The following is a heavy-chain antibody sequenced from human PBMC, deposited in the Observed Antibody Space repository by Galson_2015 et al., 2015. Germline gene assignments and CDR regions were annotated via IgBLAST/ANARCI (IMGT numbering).Heavy chain of an antibody. CDR3: AREGAAAGARGAFDI. Sequence: SVKVSCKASGGTFSSYAISWVRQAPGQGLEWMGGIIPIFGTANYAQKFQGRVTITADESTSTAYMELSSLRAEDTAVYYCAREGAAAGARGAFDIWGQGTMVTVSS. D-gene: IGHD6-13*01. V-gene: IGHV1-69*13. CDR2: IIPIFGTA. J-gene: IGHJ3*02. CDR1: GGTFSSYA.